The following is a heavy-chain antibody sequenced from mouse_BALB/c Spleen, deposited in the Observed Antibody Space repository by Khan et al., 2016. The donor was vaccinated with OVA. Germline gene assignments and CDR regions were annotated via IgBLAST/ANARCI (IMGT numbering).Heavy chain of an antibody. V-gene: IGHV1-81*01. CDR3: ARGDGYYVYFDY. CDR1: GYTFTYYV. J-gene: IGHJ2*01. Sequence: QVQLQEPGPELVKPGASVKMSCKASGYTFTYYVITWVKQRTGQGLEWIGEIYPGSDNAYYNESFNGKATLTADKSSNTTNMQISSLTSEDSGVYFCARGDGYYVYFDYWGQGTTLTVSS. D-gene: IGHD2-3*01. CDR2: IYPGSDNA.